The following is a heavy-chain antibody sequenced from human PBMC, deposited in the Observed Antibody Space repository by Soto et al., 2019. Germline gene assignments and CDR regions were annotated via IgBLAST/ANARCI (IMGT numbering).Heavy chain of an antibody. V-gene: IGHV1-18*01. CDR2: ISAYNGNT. Sequence: GASVKVSCKASGYTFTSYGTSWVRQAPGQGLEWMGWISAYNGNTNYAQKLQGRVTMTTDTSTSTAYMELRSLRSDDTAVYYCARSEYYYGSGRPTLGAFDIWGQGTMVTVSS. D-gene: IGHD3-10*01. CDR1: GYTFTSYG. CDR3: ARSEYYYGSGRPTLGAFDI. J-gene: IGHJ3*02.